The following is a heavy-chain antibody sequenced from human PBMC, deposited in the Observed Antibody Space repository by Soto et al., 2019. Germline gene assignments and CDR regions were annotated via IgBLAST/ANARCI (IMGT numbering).Heavy chain of an antibody. Sequence: AWWSLRLSCSASVFTCSSYAMHWFRQAPGKGLEWVAVISYDGSNKYYADSVKGRFTISRDNSKNTLYLQMNSLRAEDTAVYYCARVPYSSSSPAFDYWGQGTLVTVSS. CDR3: ARVPYSSSSPAFDY. V-gene: IGHV3-30-3*01. CDR2: ISYDGSNK. J-gene: IGHJ4*02. CDR1: VFTCSSYA. D-gene: IGHD6-6*01.